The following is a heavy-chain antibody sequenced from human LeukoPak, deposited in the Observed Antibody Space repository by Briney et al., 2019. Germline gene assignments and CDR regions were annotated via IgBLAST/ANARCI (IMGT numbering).Heavy chain of an antibody. CDR1: GFSAGSNY. J-gene: IGHJ4*02. V-gene: IGHV3-53*01. Sequence: PGGSLRLSCAASGFSAGSNYMSWVRQPPGKGLEWVSVIYSGGSTYYADSVKGRFTISRDNSKNTLYLQMNSLRAEDTAVYYCARHGVAVTSYFDYWGQGTLVTVSS. CDR3: ARHGVAVTSYFDY. CDR2: IYSGGST. D-gene: IGHD2-2*01.